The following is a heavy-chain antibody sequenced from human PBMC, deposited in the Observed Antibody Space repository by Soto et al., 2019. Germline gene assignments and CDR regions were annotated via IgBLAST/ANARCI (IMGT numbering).Heavy chain of an antibody. CDR3: ARDLAAGNCDY. CDR2: ISAYNGNT. CDR1: GYTFTSCG. J-gene: IGHJ4*02. Sequence: VSVKASSKASGYTFTSCGSSWVRQAPGQGLEWMGWISAYNGNTNYAQKLQGRVTMTTDTSTSTAYMGLRTLRSDDTAVYYCARDLAAGNCDYWGQRTLVTVS. D-gene: IGHD6-13*01. V-gene: IGHV1-18*01.